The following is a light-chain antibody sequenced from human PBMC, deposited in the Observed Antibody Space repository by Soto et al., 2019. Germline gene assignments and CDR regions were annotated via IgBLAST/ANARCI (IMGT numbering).Light chain of an antibody. V-gene: IGKV1-5*01. CDR3: QQYSDYTWT. CDR1: QSISSW. Sequence: DIQMTQSPSTLSASIGDRVTITCRASQSISSWLAWYQQRPGKAPKLLIYDASSLESGVPSRFSGSGSGTEFTLTISSLQPDDFATYHCQQYSDYTWTFGQGTKVDI. CDR2: DAS. J-gene: IGKJ1*01.